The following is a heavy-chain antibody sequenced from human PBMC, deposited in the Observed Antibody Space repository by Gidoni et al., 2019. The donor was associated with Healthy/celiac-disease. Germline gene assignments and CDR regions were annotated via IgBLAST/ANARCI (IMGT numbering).Heavy chain of an antibody. J-gene: IGHJ4*02. CDR2: IYYSGIT. CDR1: GCSISSSSYY. V-gene: IGHV4-39*01. Sequence: QLQLQESGPGLVKPSETLSLNCTDSGCSISSSSYYWGWISQHPGKGLEWIGSIYYSGITYYNPSLKSRVTISVDTSKNQFSLKLSSVTAAYTAVYYCARHSPHEDYGDYVGGFDYWGQGTLVTVSS. CDR3: ARHSPHEDYGDYVGGFDY. D-gene: IGHD4-17*01.